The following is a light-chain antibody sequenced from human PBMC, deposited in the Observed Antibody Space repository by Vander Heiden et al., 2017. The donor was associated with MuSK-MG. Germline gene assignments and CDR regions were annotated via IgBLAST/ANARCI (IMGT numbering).Light chain of an antibody. CDR2: AAS. J-gene: IGKJ2*01. CDR3: QQTYSTWYT. V-gene: IGKV1-39*01. Sequence: DIQMTQSPSSLSAFVGDRVTITCRASESISTYLNWYQQKPGKAPKLLIYAASSLQSGVPSRFSGSGSGTDFTLTIGSLLPEDFATYYCQQTYSTWYTFGQGTKLEIK. CDR1: ESISTY.